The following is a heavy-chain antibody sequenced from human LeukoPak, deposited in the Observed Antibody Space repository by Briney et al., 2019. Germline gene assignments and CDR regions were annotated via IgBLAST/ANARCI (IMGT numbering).Heavy chain of an antibody. V-gene: IGHV3-49*04. Sequence: GGSLRLSCTASGFSFGDYAMSWVRQAPGKGLEWVGFIRSQGYGGAREYAASVKGRFSISRDDSKSIAYLQMNSLKTEDTAVYYCVARRFYRSGSPHWGQGTLVTVSS. D-gene: IGHD3-10*01. J-gene: IGHJ4*02. CDR3: VARRFYRSGSPH. CDR1: GFSFGDYA. CDR2: IRSQGYGGAR.